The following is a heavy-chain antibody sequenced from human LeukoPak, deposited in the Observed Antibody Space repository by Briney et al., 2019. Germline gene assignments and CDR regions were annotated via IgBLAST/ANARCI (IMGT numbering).Heavy chain of an antibody. CDR3: ASLYGSGTKYYMDV. CDR1: GGSISSYY. V-gene: IGHV4-59*08. CDR2: IYYSGST. D-gene: IGHD3-10*01. Sequence: SETLPLTCTVSGGSISSYYWSWIRQPPGKGLEWIGYIYYSGSTNYNPSLKSRVTISVDTSNNQFSLKLSSVTAADTAVYYCASLYGSGTKYYMDVWGKGTTVTVSS. J-gene: IGHJ6*03.